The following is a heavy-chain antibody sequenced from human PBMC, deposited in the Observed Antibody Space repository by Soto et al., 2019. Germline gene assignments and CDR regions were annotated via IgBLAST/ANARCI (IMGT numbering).Heavy chain of an antibody. Sequence: SETLSLTCAVYGGSFSGYYWSWIRQPPGKGLEWIGEINHSGSTNYNPSLKSRVTISVDTSKNQFSLKLSSVTAADTAVYYCARGRGYYYYYGMDVWGQGTTVTVSS. CDR2: INHSGST. CDR3: ARGRGYYYYYGMDV. J-gene: IGHJ6*02. V-gene: IGHV4-34*01. CDR1: GGSFSGYY.